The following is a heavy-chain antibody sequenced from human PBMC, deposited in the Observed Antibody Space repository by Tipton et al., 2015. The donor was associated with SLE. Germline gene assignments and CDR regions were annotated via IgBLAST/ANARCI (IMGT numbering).Heavy chain of an antibody. CDR2: IYTNENT. D-gene: IGHD1-1*01. V-gene: IGHV4-4*07. CDR3: AKGTLEEQVDAFDI. CDR1: GGSISSYY. J-gene: IGHJ3*02. Sequence: TLSLTCTVSGGSISSYYWSWIRQPAGGGLEWIGRIYTNENTNYNPSLKSRVTMSVDTSKNHFSLKLISVTAADTAVYYCAKGTLEEQVDAFDIWGQGTMVTVSS.